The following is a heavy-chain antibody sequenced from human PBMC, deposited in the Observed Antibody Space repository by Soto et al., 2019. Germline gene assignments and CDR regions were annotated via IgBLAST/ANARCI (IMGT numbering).Heavy chain of an antibody. J-gene: IGHJ4*02. CDR1: GPSVSIADYS. Sequence: PSETVSLSCTTSGPSVSIADYSWSWLRQPPGTAVEWSGYIYYSGSTYYNPSLKSRVTISVDTSKNQFSLKLSSVTAADAAVYYCARDVSPDYDFWSGYHRRYFDYWGQGTLVTVSS. D-gene: IGHD3-3*01. CDR3: ARDVSPDYDFWSGYHRRYFDY. CDR2: IYYSGST. V-gene: IGHV4-30-4*01.